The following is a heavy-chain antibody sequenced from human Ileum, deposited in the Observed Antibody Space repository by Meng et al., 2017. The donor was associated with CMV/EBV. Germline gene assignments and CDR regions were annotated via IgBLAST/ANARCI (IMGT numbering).Heavy chain of an antibody. CDR3: ATELGIERDS. V-gene: IGHV3-66*01. CDR2: IYDDGST. D-gene: IGHD7-27*01. Sequence: EVQLVESGGGLVQRGGSLGLSWAASGFTVSSNYMTWVRQAPGRGLEWISVIYDDGSTYSADSVKDRFTISRDISKNTLYLQMKNLRAEDTAIYYCATELGIERDSWGQGTLVTVSS. CDR1: GFTVSSNY. J-gene: IGHJ4*02.